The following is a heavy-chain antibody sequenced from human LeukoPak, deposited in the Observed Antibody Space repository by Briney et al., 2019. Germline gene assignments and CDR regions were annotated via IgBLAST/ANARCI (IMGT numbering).Heavy chain of an antibody. D-gene: IGHD3-3*01. CDR1: GYTFTSYD. Sequence: ASVKVSCKASGYTFTSYDINWVRQATGQGLEWMGWMNPNSGNTGYAQKFQGRVTITRNTSISTAYMELSSLRSEDTAVYYCARARSTFAIFGVVIARNWFDPWSQGTLVTVSS. CDR2: MNPNSGNT. CDR3: ARARSTFAIFGVVIARNWFDP. V-gene: IGHV1-8*03. J-gene: IGHJ5*02.